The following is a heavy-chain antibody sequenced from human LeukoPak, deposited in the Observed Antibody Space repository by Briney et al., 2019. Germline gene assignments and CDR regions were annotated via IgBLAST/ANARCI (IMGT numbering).Heavy chain of an antibody. CDR3: ARDPGYYFDGSGFEYF. J-gene: IGHJ4*02. CDR1: GGSISSGDYY. D-gene: IGHD3-22*01. Sequence: SETLSLTCTVSGGSISSGDYYWSRIRQPPGKGLEWIGYIYYNGSTYYNPSLKSRVTISVDTSKNQFSLKLSSVTAAGTAVYYCARDPGYYFDGSGFEYFWGQGTLVTVSP. CDR2: IYYNGST. V-gene: IGHV4-30-4*08.